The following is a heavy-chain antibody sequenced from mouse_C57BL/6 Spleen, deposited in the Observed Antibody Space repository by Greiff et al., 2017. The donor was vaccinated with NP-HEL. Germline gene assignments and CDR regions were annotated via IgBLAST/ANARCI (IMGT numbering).Heavy chain of an antibody. Sequence: VQLQQSGPELVKPGASVKMSCKASGYTFTDYNMHWVKQSHGKSLEWIGYINPNNGGTSYNQKFKGKATLTVNKSSSTAYMELRSLTSEDSAVYYCARGIYYYGSRGYAMDYWGQGTSVTVSS. V-gene: IGHV1-22*01. D-gene: IGHD1-1*01. CDR1: GYTFTDYN. J-gene: IGHJ4*01. CDR2: INPNNGGT. CDR3: ARGIYYYGSRGYAMDY.